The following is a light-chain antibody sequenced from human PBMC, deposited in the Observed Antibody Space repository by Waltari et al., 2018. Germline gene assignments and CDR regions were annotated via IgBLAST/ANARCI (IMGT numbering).Light chain of an antibody. J-gene: IGLJ2*01. V-gene: IGLV3-1*01. CDR2: QDT. CDR1: KLGDKY. CDR3: QACDSSTYHVV. Sequence: SYELTQPPSVSVSPGQTASIPCSGDKLGDKYACWYQQKPGQSPVLVLYQDTKRPSGIPERVSGSNSGNTATLTISGTQAMDEAEYYCQACDSSTYHVVFGGGTKLTVL.